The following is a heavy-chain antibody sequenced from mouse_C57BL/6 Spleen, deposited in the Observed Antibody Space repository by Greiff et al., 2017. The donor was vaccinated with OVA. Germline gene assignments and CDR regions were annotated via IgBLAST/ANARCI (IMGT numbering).Heavy chain of an antibody. Sequence: VQLQQSGAELARPGASVKMSCKASGYTFTSYTMHWVKQRPGQGLEWIGYINPSSGYTKYNQKFKDKATLTADKSSSTAYMQLSSLTSEDSAVYYCERSSPTVVGDDWGQGTTLTVSS. J-gene: IGHJ2*01. D-gene: IGHD1-1*01. CDR1: GYTFTSYT. CDR3: ERSSPTVVGDD. CDR2: INPSSGYT. V-gene: IGHV1-4*01.